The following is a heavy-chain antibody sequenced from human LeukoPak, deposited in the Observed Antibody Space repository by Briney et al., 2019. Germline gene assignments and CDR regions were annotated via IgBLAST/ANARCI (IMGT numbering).Heavy chain of an antibody. CDR2: INPSGGST. D-gene: IGHD6-13*01. J-gene: IGHJ4*02. Sequence: GASVKVSCKASGYTFTSYYMHWVRQAPGRGLEWMGIINPSGGSTSYAQKFQGRVTMTRDTSTSTVYMELSSLRSEDTAVYYCARSPIRYSSSWFRGYFDYWGQGTLVTVSS. V-gene: IGHV1-46*01. CDR3: ARSPIRYSSSWFRGYFDY. CDR1: GYTFTSYY.